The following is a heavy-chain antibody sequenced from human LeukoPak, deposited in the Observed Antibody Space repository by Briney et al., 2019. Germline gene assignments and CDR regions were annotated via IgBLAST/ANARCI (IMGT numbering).Heavy chain of an antibody. CDR3: AKAEGIYDYVWGSYRSLYFDY. D-gene: IGHD3-16*02. J-gene: IGHJ4*02. CDR1: GFTFDDYA. Sequence: GGSLRLSCAASGFTFDDYAMHWVRQAPGKGLEWVSGISWNSGSIGYADSVKGRFTISRDNAKNSLYLQMNSLRAEDTALYYCAKAEGIYDYVWGSYRSLYFDYWGQGTLVTVPS. CDR2: ISWNSGSI. V-gene: IGHV3-9*01.